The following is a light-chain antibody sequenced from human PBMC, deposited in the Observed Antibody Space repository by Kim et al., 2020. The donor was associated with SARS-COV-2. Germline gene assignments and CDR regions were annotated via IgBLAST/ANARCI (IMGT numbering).Light chain of an antibody. CDR2: GDA. V-gene: IGLV1-40*01. Sequence: RVTISRTGSTSNIGAGYDLHWYQQLPATAPNPLFYGDASRPSGVPDRFSGSKSGTSASLAITGLQAEDEADYYCQSYDTSLSGYVFGGGTKVTVL. CDR3: QSYDTSLSGYV. CDR1: TSNIGAGYD. J-gene: IGLJ1*01.